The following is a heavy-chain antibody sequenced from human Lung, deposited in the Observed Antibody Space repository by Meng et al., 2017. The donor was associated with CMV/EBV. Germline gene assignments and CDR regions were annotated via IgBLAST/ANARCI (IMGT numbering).Heavy chain of an antibody. J-gene: IGHJ6*02. Sequence: GGSXRLXXAASGFTFSDYYMSWIRQAPGKGLEWVSYISSSGSTIYYADSVKGRFTISRDNAKNSLYLQMNSLRAEDTAVYYCARDPGPSFWSGYYPGGMDVWXQGTTVTVSS. CDR3: ARDPGPSFWSGYYPGGMDV. CDR1: GFTFSDYY. D-gene: IGHD3-3*01. CDR2: ISSSGSTI. V-gene: IGHV3-11*01.